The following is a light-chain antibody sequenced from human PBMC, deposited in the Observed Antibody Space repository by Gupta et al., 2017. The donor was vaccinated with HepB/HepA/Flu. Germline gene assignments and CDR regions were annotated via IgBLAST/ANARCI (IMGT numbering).Light chain of an antibody. CDR1: ALPKKY. V-gene: IGLV3-16*01. Sequence: SYELTQPPSVSVSLGQMARITCSGEALPKKYAYWYQQKPGQFPVLVIYKDSERPSGIPERFSGSSSGKIVTWKIRGVQAEDEADDYWLSADSSGTYVGFGGGTKLTVL. CDR2: KDS. J-gene: IGLJ3*02. CDR3: LSADSSGTYVG.